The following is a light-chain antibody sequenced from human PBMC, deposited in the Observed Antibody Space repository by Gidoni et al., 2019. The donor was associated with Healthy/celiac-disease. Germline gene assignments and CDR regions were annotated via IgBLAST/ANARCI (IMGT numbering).Light chain of an antibody. CDR2: GKN. CDR1: SLRSYY. J-gene: IGLJ2*01. Sequence: SSELTQDPAVSVALGQTVRITCQGDSLRSYYASWYQQKPGQAPVLVIHGKNNRPSGIPDRFSGSSSGNTASLTITGAQAEDEADYYCNSRDSSGNHLVVFGGGTKLTV. CDR3: NSRDSSGNHLVV. V-gene: IGLV3-19*01.